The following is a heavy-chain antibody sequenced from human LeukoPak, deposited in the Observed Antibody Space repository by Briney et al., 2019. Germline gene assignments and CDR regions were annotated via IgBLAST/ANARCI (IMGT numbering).Heavy chain of an antibody. CDR1: GGPFSGYY. CDR3: ARGDAFDI. V-gene: IGHV4-34*01. CDR2: IYHSGST. Sequence: SETLSLTCAVYGGPFSGYYWTWIRQPPGKGLEWIGSIYHSGSTYYNPSLKSRVTISVDTSKNQFSLKLSSVTAADTAVYYCARGDAFDIWGQGTMVTVSS. J-gene: IGHJ3*02.